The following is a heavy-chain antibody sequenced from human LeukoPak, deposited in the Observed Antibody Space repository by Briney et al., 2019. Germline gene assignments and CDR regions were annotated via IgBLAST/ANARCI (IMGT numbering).Heavy chain of an antibody. Sequence: GGSLRLSCAASGFTLSSYAMSWVRQAPGKGLEWVSAISDSGNTYHADSAKGRFTISRDSSKNTLFLQMNRLRPEGAAVYYCAKAPVTTCRGAYCYPFDYWGQGTLVTVSS. CDR1: GFTLSSYA. D-gene: IGHD2-21*01. CDR2: ISDSGNT. V-gene: IGHV3-23*01. J-gene: IGHJ4*02. CDR3: AKAPVTTCRGAYCYPFDY.